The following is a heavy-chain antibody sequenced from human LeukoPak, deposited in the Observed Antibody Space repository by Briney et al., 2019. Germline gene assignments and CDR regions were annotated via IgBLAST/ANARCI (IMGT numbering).Heavy chain of an antibody. CDR3: ARSQYGLSSFDF. CDR1: GYTFTDYY. D-gene: IGHD2-15*01. CDR2: INPDSGGP. J-gene: IGHJ4*02. V-gene: IGHV1-2*02. Sequence: ASVKVSCKASGYTFTDYYIHWVRQAPGQGLEWMGWINPDSGGPNYAQKFQGRVTMTRDTSISTAYMELSRLRSDDTALYYCARSQYGLSSFDFWGQGTLVTVSS.